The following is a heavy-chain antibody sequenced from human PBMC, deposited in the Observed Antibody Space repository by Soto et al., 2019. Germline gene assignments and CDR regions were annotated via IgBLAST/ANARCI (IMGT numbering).Heavy chain of an antibody. D-gene: IGHD2-8*01. CDR2: INHSGST. Sequence: QVQLQQWGAGLLKPSETLSLTCAVYGGSFSGYYWSWIRQPPGKGLVWIGEINHSGSTNYNPSLKSRVTISVDTSKNQFSLKLSSVTAADTAVYYCARTAPLRAVYYWGQGTLVTVSS. CDR3: ARTAPLRAVYY. CDR1: GGSFSGYY. J-gene: IGHJ4*02. V-gene: IGHV4-34*01.